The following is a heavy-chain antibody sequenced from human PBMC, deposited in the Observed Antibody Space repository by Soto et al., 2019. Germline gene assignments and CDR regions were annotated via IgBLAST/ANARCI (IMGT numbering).Heavy chain of an antibody. CDR2: MNTDANVI. D-gene: IGHD7-27*01. Sequence: LRLSCAASGCTFSTFWMSWVRQVPGKGLLWVSHMNTDANVINYADSVKGRFTISRDNAKNTLYLQMNSLSAEDTAVYYCARDNWGSLEYWGPGTLVTVSS. CDR1: GCTFSTFW. CDR3: ARDNWGSLEY. V-gene: IGHV3-74*01. J-gene: IGHJ4*02.